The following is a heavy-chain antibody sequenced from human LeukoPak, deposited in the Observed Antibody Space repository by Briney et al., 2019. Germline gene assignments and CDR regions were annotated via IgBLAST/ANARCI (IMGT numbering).Heavy chain of an antibody. Sequence: PSETLSLTCTVSGGSISNYYWSWIRQPPGKGLEWIAYISYSGSTNYNPSLKSRVTISLDTSRNQFSLKLTSVTAADTAVYYCARARSLRTSYYYYYYGMDVWGQGTTVTVSS. V-gene: IGHV4-59*01. D-gene: IGHD3/OR15-3a*01. J-gene: IGHJ6*02. CDR1: GGSISNYY. CDR2: ISYSGST. CDR3: ARARSLRTSYYYYYYGMDV.